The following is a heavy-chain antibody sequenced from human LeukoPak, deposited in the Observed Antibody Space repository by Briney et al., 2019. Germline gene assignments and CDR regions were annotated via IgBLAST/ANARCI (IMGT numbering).Heavy chain of an antibody. CDR2: INWNGGST. V-gene: IGHV3-20*04. Sequence: PGRSLRLSCAASGFTFYDYGMSWVRQAPGKGLEWVSGINWNGGSTGYADSVKGRFTISRDNAKNSLYLQMNSLRAEDTALYYCARGYCSSTSCYFDHWGQGTLVTVSS. CDR1: GFTFYDYG. CDR3: ARGYCSSTSCYFDH. J-gene: IGHJ4*02. D-gene: IGHD2-2*01.